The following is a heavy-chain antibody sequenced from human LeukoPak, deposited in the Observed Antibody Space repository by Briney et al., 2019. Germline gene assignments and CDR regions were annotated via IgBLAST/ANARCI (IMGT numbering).Heavy chain of an antibody. Sequence: SETLSLTCAVYGGSFSGYYWSWIRQPPGKGLEWIGYIYYSGSTNYNPSLKSRVTISVDTSKNQFSLKLSSVTAAGTAVYYCASGYSYDLFDYWGQGTLVTVSS. CDR3: ASGYSYDLFDY. J-gene: IGHJ4*02. CDR1: GGSFSGYY. CDR2: IYYSGST. D-gene: IGHD5-18*01. V-gene: IGHV4-59*01.